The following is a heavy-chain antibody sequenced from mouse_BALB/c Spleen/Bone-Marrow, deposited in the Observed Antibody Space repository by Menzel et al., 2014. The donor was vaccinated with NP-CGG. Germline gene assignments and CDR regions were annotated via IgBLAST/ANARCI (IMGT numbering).Heavy chain of an antibody. CDR3: ARQLGPPYAMDY. CDR1: GYAFTNYL. J-gene: IGHJ4*01. D-gene: IGHD3-1*01. Sequence: VKLMESGAELVRPGTSVKVSCKASGYAFTNYLIEWVKQRPGQGLEWIGVINPGSGGTNYNEKFKGKATLTADKSSRTAYMQLSSLTSDDSAVYFCARQLGPPYAMDYWGQGTSVTVSS. CDR2: INPGSGGT. V-gene: IGHV1-54*01.